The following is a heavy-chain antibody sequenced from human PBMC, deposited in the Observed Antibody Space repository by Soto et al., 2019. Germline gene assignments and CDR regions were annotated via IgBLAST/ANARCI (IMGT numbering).Heavy chain of an antibody. CDR3: AKDQASGQGSFDS. J-gene: IGHJ4*02. Sequence: VGSLRLSCAASGFTFNIYGMHWVRQAPDKGLEWVALISYDGSNQYYADSVKGRFTISRDNSKNTLFLQMNSLRADDTAVYYCAKDQASGQGSFDSWGQGTL. CDR2: ISYDGSNQ. CDR1: GFTFNIYG. V-gene: IGHV3-30*18.